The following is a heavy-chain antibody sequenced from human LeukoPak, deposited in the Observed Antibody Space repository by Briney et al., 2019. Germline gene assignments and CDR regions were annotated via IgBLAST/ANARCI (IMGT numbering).Heavy chain of an antibody. J-gene: IGHJ4*02. Sequence: SETLSLTCTVSGGSISSSSYYWGWIRQPPGKGLEWIGSIHYSGSTYYNPSLNSRVTISVDTSKNQFSLKLSSVTAADTAVYYCARGRGSGYYYDYWGQGTLVTVSS. CDR3: ARGRGSGYYYDY. V-gene: IGHV4-39*07. CDR1: GGSISSSSYY. CDR2: IHYSGST. D-gene: IGHD3-22*01.